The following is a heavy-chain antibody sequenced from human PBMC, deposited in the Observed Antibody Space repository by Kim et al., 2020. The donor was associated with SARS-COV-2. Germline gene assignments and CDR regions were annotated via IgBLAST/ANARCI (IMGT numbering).Heavy chain of an antibody. D-gene: IGHD3-10*01. CDR1: GFTFSSYG. CDR2: ISYDGSNK. Sequence: GGSLRLSCAASGFTFSSYGMHWVRQAPGKGLEWVAVISYDGSNKYYADSVKGRFTISRDNSKNTLYLQMNSLRGEDTAVYYCATESGSGSYYAWTYYYYGMDVWGQGTTVTVSS. J-gene: IGHJ6*02. CDR3: ATESGSGSYYAWTYYYYGMDV. V-gene: IGHV3-30*03.